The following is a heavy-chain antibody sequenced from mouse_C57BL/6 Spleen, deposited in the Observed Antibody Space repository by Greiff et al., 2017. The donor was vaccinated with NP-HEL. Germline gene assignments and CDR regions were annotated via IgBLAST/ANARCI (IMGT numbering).Heavy chain of an antibody. CDR2: INYDGSST. Sequence: EVKLLESEGGLVQPGSSMKLSCTASGFTFSDYYMAWVRQVPEKGLEWVANINYDGSSTYYLDSLKSRFIISRDNAKNILYLQMSSLKSEDTATYYCARGSSYWYFDGWGTGTTVTVAS. CDR3: ARGSSYWYFDG. D-gene: IGHD1-1*01. V-gene: IGHV5-16*01. CDR1: GFTFSDYY. J-gene: IGHJ1*03.